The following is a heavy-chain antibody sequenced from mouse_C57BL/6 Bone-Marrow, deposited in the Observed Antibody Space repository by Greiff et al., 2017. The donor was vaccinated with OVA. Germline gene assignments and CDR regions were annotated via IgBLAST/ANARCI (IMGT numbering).Heavy chain of an antibody. CDR1: GYAFSSYW. J-gene: IGHJ2*01. D-gene: IGHD3-3*01. V-gene: IGHV1-80*01. Sequence: QVQLKESGAELVKPGASVKISCKASGYAFSSYWMNWVKQRPGKGLEWIGQIYPGDGDTNYNGKFKGKATLTADKSSSTAYMQLSSLTSEDSAVYFCARSGQLYFDYWGQGTTLTVSS. CDR2: IYPGDGDT. CDR3: ARSGQLYFDY.